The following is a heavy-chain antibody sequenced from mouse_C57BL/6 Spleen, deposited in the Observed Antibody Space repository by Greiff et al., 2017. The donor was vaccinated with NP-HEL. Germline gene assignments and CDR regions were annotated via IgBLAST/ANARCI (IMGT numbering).Heavy chain of an antibody. CDR1: GYSFTGYY. CDR3: ARGGDYYYGSSLYRGHFDY. V-gene: IGHV1-42*01. D-gene: IGHD1-1*01. Sequence: VQLQQSGPELVKPGASVKISCKASGYSFTGYYMNWVKQSPEKSLEWIGEINPSTGGTTYNQKFKAKATLTVDKSSSTAYMQLKSLTSEDSAVYYCARGGDYYYGSSLYRGHFDYWGQGTTLTVSS. J-gene: IGHJ2*01. CDR2: INPSTGGT.